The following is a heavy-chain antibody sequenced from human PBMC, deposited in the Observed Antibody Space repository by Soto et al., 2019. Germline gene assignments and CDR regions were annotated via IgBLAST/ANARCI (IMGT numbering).Heavy chain of an antibody. CDR3: ARHLSVRGDFDS. J-gene: IGHJ4*02. CDR1: GDFNTNFY. CDR2: IYSSGST. V-gene: IGHV4-59*08. Sequence: PSEPLSLTCTVSGDFNTNFYWSWIRQSPGKGLEWMGFIYSSGSTRYNPSLKSRITMSLDTSKTQFSLRLSSVAAADTGVYYGARHLSVRGDFDSWGQGTQVTVSS. D-gene: IGHD3-10*01.